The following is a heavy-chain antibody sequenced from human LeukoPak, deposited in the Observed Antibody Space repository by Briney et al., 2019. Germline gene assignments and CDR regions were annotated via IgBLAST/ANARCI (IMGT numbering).Heavy chain of an antibody. CDR3: ARGRGSPYYFAC. J-gene: IGHJ4*02. D-gene: IGHD1-26*01. CDR2: ISTSGDST. CDR1: GFTFSNYA. Sequence: GESLRLSCAASGFTFSNYAMTWVRQAPRKGLEWVSSISTSGDSTAYAASVKGRFTISRDNSKNTLCLQLNSLRAEDTAVYYCARGRGSPYYFACWGQGTLVTVSS. V-gene: IGHV3-23*01.